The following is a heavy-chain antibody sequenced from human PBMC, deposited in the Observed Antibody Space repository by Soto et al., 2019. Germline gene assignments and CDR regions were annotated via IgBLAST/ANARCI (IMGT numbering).Heavy chain of an antibody. D-gene: IGHD3-16*02. J-gene: IGHJ6*02. Sequence: SVNLSCKASGGAFSIYAISWVRQAPRQGFEWMGGIIPIFGTANYAQKFQGRVTITADESTSTAYMELSSLRSEDTAVYYCASGDDYVWGSYRGSMDVWGQGTTLTVSS. CDR1: GGAFSIYA. CDR2: IIPIFGTA. V-gene: IGHV1-69*13. CDR3: ASGDDYVWGSYRGSMDV.